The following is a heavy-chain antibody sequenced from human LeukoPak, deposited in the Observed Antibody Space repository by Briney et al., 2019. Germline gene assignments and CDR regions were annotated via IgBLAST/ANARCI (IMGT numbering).Heavy chain of an antibody. Sequence: GGSLRLSCAASGFTFSDYYMSWIRQAPGKGLEWLSYISSSGTIIYYADSVKGRFFISRDNSKSTLYMQMDSLRAEDTAVYYCVKETSSGNFVTIDCWGQGALVTVSS. V-gene: IGHV3-11*01. J-gene: IGHJ4*02. CDR2: ISSSGTII. CDR3: VKETSSGNFVTIDC. D-gene: IGHD1-26*01. CDR1: GFTFSDYY.